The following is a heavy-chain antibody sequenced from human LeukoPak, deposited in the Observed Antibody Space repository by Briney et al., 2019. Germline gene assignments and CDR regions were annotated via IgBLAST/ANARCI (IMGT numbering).Heavy chain of an antibody. J-gene: IGHJ4*02. Sequence: SETLSLTCAVSSGSICSHFWSWIRQPPGQGLEWIGYIYYSGSTNYNPSLRSRVTLSVDTSKNQFSLMLSSVTAADTAVYYCARATSHYDRSGYSPHDYFDSWGQGTLVTVSS. V-gene: IGHV4-59*11. CDR3: ARATSHYDRSGYSPHDYFDS. CDR1: SGSICSHF. CDR2: IYYSGST. D-gene: IGHD3-22*01.